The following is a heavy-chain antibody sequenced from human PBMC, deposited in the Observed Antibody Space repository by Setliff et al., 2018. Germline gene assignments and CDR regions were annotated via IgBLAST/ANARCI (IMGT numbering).Heavy chain of an antibody. CDR1: GGSIGHYY. CDR2: VYTSGST. CDR3: ARDPGNGHYMDV. Sequence: SETLSLTCIVSGGSIGHYYWNWIRQPPGKGLEWIGYVYTSGSTNYNPSLKSRVTISVDTSKNQLSLRLTSVTAADTAVYYCARDPGNGHYMDVWGKGATVT. J-gene: IGHJ6*03. V-gene: IGHV4-4*08.